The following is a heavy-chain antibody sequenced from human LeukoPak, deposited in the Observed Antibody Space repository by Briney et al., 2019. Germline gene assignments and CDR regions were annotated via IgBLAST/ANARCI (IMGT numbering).Heavy chain of an antibody. J-gene: IGHJ5*02. Sequence: GASVKVSFKASGYTFSDYVIHWVRQAPGQGLECMGWINPKSGGTNYVQKFQGRVPMTRDTSLNTVYMEVSRLNSGDTAMFFCARDVIMGDDQGWLVPWGQGTLVTVSS. CDR3: ARDVIMGDDQGWLVP. CDR1: GYTFSDYV. V-gene: IGHV1-2*02. CDR2: INPKSGGT. D-gene: IGHD3-16*01.